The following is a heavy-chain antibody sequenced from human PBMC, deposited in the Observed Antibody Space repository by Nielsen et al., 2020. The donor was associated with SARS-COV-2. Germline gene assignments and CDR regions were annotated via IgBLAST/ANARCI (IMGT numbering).Heavy chain of an antibody. CDR3: AKLPLGGIDDGRDY. V-gene: IGHV3-30*18. Sequence: GGSLRLSCAASGFTFSSYGMHWVRQAPGKGLEWVAVISYDGSNKYYADSVKGRFTISRDNSKNTLYLQMNSLRAEDTALYYCAKLPLGGIDDGRDYWGQGTLVTVSS. D-gene: IGHD4-23*01. CDR2: ISYDGSNK. CDR1: GFTFSSYG. J-gene: IGHJ4*02.